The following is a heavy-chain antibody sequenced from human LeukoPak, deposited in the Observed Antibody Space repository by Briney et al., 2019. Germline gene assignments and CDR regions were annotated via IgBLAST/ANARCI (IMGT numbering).Heavy chain of an antibody. J-gene: IGHJ3*02. CDR1: GFTFSNAW. V-gene: IGHV3-15*01. CDR3: TRTPGIAVVDDAFDI. D-gene: IGHD6-19*01. Sequence: GGSLRLSCAASGFTFSNAWMSWVRQAPGKGLEWVGRIKSKTDGGTTDYAAPVKGRFTISRDDSKNTLYLQMNSLKTEDTAVYYCTRTPGIAVVDDAFDIWGQGTMVTVSS. CDR2: IKSKTDGGTT.